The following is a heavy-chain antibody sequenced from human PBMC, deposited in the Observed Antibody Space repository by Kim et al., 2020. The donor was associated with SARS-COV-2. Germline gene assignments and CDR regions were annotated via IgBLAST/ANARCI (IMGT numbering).Heavy chain of an antibody. CDR2: SFK. CDR3: ARARHLDH. J-gene: IGHJ4*02. Sequence: SFKFYADQVRDRFPIARDNAKNTLSLQMNGLRGDDTAVYYCARARHLDHWGQGTLVTVSS. V-gene: IGHV3-21*06.